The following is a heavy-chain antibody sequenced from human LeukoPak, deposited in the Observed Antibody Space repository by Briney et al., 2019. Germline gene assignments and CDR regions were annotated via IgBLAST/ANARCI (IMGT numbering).Heavy chain of an antibody. CDR3: ARHTHYRYAQLDY. CDR2: IDPSDSYT. CDR1: GYSFTSYW. V-gene: IGHV5-10-1*01. Sequence: GESLRISCKGSGYSFTSYWISWVRQMPGKGLEWMGRIDPSDSYTNYSPSFQGHVTISADKSISTAYLQWSSLKASDTAMYYLARHTHYRYAQLDYWGQGTLVTVSS. J-gene: IGHJ4*02. D-gene: IGHD5-18*01.